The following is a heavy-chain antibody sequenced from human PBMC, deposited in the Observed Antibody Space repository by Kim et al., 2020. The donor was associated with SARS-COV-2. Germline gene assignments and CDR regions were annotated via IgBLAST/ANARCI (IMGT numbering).Heavy chain of an antibody. D-gene: IGHD6-13*01. J-gene: IGHJ5*01. V-gene: IGHV4-30-2*04. Sequence: NPSLKSRVTVSTDTSKNLFSLKLNSVTAADTAVYFCARSVAAAGNWFDPWGQGTLATVSS. CDR3: ARSVAAAGNWFDP.